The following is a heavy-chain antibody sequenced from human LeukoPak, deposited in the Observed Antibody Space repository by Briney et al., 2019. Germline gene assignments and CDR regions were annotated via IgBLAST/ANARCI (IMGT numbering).Heavy chain of an antibody. CDR3: ARGPKNHIAGYSSSWSNWFDP. CDR1: GFSISNDYH. V-gene: IGHV4-38-2*02. CDR2: IYHSGST. Sequence: PSETLSLTCSVSGFSISNDYHWGWIRQPPGKGLEWIGIIYHSGSTNYNPSLKSRVTISVDTSKNQFSLKLSSVTAADTAVYYCARGPKNHIAGYSSSWSNWFDPWGQGTLVTVSS. J-gene: IGHJ5*02. D-gene: IGHD6-13*01.